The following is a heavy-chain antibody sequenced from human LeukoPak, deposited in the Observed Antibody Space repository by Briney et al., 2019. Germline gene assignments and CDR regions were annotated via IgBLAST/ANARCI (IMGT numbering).Heavy chain of an antibody. Sequence: GGSLRLSCAASGFTFSSYWMSWVRQAPGKGLEWVANIRQDGSVQNYVDSVKGRFTISRDNRKNSVYLEMSSLRAEYTAVYYCLVTTRSRGFDYWGQGTLVTVSS. CDR2: IRQDGSVQ. D-gene: IGHD1/OR15-1a*01. CDR1: GFTFSSYW. J-gene: IGHJ4*02. V-gene: IGHV3-7*01. CDR3: LVTTRSRGFDY.